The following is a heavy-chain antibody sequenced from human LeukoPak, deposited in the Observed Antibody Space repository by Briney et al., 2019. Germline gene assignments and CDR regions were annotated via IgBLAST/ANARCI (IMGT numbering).Heavy chain of an antibody. Sequence: ASVKVSCKASGFTFTNFGITWVRQAPGQGLEWMGWISAYNGDTKNAQKFQGRVTMTTDTSTTTAYMELRSLRSDDTAVYYCARDELLGYGMDVWGQGTTVTVSS. CDR1: GFTFTNFG. J-gene: IGHJ6*02. CDR2: ISAYNGDT. CDR3: ARDELLGYGMDV. D-gene: IGHD2-21*02. V-gene: IGHV1-18*01.